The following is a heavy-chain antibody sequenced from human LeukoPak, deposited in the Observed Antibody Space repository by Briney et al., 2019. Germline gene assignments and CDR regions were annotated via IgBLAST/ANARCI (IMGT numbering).Heavy chain of an antibody. Sequence: GGSLRLSCAASGFTFSSYWMHWVRQAPGKGLVWVSRINSDGSSTSYADSVKGRFTISRDNSKSVLYLQLNSLKPEDTAVYYCAKSQAAAGMVYFEYWGQGTLVSVSS. CDR2: INSDGSST. D-gene: IGHD6-13*01. CDR1: GFTFSSYW. V-gene: IGHV3-74*01. CDR3: AKSQAAAGMVYFEY. J-gene: IGHJ4*02.